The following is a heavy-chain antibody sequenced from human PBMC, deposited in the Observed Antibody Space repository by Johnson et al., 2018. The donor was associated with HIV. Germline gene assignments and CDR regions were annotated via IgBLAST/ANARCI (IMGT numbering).Heavy chain of an antibody. J-gene: IGHJ3*02. D-gene: IGHD6-19*01. CDR2: ISSGGRT. CDR3: ARSGNRQWLVRGAFDI. CDR1: GFSFSHYC. Sequence: VQLVESGGGLVQPGPSLRLSCSVSGFSFSHYCTERARQTPRTGLVCVSFISSGGRTYSAASVKCRFTISRDNSKNTLYLQMNSLRAEDTAVYYCARSGNRQWLVRGAFDIWGQGTMVTVSS. V-gene: IGHV3-66*01.